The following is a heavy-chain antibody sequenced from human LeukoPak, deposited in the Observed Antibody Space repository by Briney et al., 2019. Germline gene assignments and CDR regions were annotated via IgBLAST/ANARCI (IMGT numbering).Heavy chain of an antibody. CDR3: VRGDSYKEAFDI. CDR1: GFTFSSYW. V-gene: IGHV3-74*03. D-gene: IGHD2-21*02. CDR2: INSDGVT. J-gene: IGHJ3*02. Sequence: GGSLRLSCATSGFTFSSYWMQWVRQAPGKGPVCVSRINSDGVTKYADSVKGRFTISRDNAKSTIHLQMSSLSAEDTAMCFCVRGDSYKEAFDIWGQGTMVTVSS.